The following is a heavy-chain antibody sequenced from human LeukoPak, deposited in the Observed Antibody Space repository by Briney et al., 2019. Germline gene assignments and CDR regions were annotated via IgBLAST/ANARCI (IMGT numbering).Heavy chain of an antibody. CDR1: GGSFSGYY. V-gene: IGHV4-34*01. Sequence: SETLSLTCAVYGGSFSGYYWSWIRQPPGKGLEWIGEINHSGSTNYNPSLKSRVTISVDTSKNQFSLKLSSVTAADTAVYYCARVRAYYYDSSGYFRYWGQGTLVTVSS. CDR2: INHSGST. D-gene: IGHD3-22*01. CDR3: ARVRAYYYDSSGYFRY. J-gene: IGHJ4*02.